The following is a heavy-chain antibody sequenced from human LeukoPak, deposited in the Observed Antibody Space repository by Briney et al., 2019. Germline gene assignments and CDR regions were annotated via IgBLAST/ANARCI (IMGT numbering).Heavy chain of an antibody. CDR1: GFTFSGSA. CDR3: TRPSDFWSGYYDY. CDR2: IRSKANSYAT. D-gene: IGHD3-3*01. V-gene: IGHV3-73*01. Sequence: GGSLRLSCAASGFTFSGSAMHWVRQASGKGLEWVGRIRSKANSYATAYAASVKGRFIISRDDSKNTAYLQMNSLKTEDTAVYYCTRPSDFWSGYYDYWGQGTLVTVSS. J-gene: IGHJ4*02.